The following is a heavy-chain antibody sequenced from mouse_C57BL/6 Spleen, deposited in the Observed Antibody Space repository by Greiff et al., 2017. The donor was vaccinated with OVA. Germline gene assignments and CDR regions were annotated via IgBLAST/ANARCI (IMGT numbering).Heavy chain of an antibody. V-gene: IGHV14-4*01. CDR1: GFNIKDDY. Sequence: EVKLVESGAELVRPGASVKLSCTASGFNIKDDYMHWVKQRPEQGLEWIGWIDPENGDTEYASKFQGKATITADTSSNTAYLQLSSLTSEDTAVYYCTQTAQARAMDYWGQGTSVTVSS. CDR2: IDPENGDT. CDR3: TQTAQARAMDY. J-gene: IGHJ4*01. D-gene: IGHD3-2*02.